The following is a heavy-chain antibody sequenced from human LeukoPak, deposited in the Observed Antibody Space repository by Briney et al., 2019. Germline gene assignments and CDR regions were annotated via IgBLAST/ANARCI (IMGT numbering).Heavy chain of an antibody. J-gene: IGHJ4*02. Sequence: SETLSLTCTVSGGSISSYYLSWIRQPPGKGLEWIGYIYYSGSTNYNPSLKSRVTISVDTSKNQFSLKLSSVTAADTAVYYCARDGSAAGMDYWGQGTLVTVSS. CDR2: IYYSGST. CDR1: GGSISSYY. CDR3: ARDGSAAGMDY. V-gene: IGHV4-59*01. D-gene: IGHD6-13*01.